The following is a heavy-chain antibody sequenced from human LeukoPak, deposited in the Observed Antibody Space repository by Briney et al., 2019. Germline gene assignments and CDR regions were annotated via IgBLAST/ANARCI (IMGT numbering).Heavy chain of an antibody. J-gene: IGHJ4*02. CDR1: GYTFTSYD. V-gene: IGHV1-8*01. D-gene: IGHD7-27*01. CDR2: TSPNSGDT. CDR3: ARGPPNWGYDY. Sequence: ASVKVSCKASGYTFTSYDFNWVRQATGQRPEWMGWTSPNSGDTGYAQKFQDRVTMTRNTSISTAYMELSSLRSDDTAVYYCARGPPNWGYDYWGPGTLVTVSS.